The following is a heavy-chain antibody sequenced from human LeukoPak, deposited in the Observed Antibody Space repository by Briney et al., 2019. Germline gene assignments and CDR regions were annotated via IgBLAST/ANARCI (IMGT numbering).Heavy chain of an antibody. CDR3: ARDDPRMWDGYGMNY. D-gene: IGHD5-24*01. CDR2: INPNSGGT. CDR1: GYTFTGYY. V-gene: IGHV1-2*02. J-gene: IGHJ4*02. Sequence: GASVKVSCKASGYTFTGYYMHWVRQAPGQGLEWMGWINPNSGGTNYAQKFQGRVTMTRDTSISTAYMELSRLRSDDTAVYYCARDDPRMWDGYGMNYWGQGTLVTVSS.